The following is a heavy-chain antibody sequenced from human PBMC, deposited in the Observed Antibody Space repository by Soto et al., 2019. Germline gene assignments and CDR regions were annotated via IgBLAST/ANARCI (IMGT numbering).Heavy chain of an antibody. V-gene: IGHV4-4*02. CDR2: IYHSGST. CDR3: ARYCSGGSCQRGPFDY. CDR1: GGSISSSNW. Sequence: PSETRSLTCAVTGGSISSSNWWSWVRQPPGKGLEWIGEIYHSGSTNYNPSLKSRVTISVDTSKNQFSLKLSSVTAADTAVYYCARYCSGGSCQRGPFDYRGQGTLVTVSS. J-gene: IGHJ4*02. D-gene: IGHD2-15*01.